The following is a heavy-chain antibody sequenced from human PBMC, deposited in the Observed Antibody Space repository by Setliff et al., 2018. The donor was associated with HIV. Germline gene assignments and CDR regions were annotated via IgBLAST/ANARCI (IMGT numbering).Heavy chain of an antibody. Sequence: ASVKVSCKASGYTFTGYYIHWVRQAPGQGLEWMGWVNPNNGDTKFPQKFQSRVTMTRDTSISTAYMELSSLRSNDTAVYYCARDRNVVVVAAYAFDIWGQGTMVTVSS. CDR1: GYTFTGYY. CDR3: ARDRNVVVVAAYAFDI. V-gene: IGHV1-2*02. CDR2: VNPNNGDT. J-gene: IGHJ3*02. D-gene: IGHD2-15*01.